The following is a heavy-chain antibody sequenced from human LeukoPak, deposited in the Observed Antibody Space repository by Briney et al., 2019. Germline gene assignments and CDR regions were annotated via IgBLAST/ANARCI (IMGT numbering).Heavy chain of an antibody. CDR3: ARAAWELLTTATIFDY. Sequence: SESLSLTCTVSGYSISSGYYWGWIRQPPGKGLEWIGRIYHSGSTYYNPSLESRVTISVDTSKNQFSLKLRSVTAADTAVYYCARAAWELLTTATIFDYWGQGTLVTVSS. CDR1: GYSISSGYY. J-gene: IGHJ4*02. V-gene: IGHV4-38-2*02. D-gene: IGHD1-26*01. CDR2: IYHSGST.